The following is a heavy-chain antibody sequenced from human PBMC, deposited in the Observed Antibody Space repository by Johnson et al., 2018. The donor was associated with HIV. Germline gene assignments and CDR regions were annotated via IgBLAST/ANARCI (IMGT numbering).Heavy chain of an antibody. CDR1: GFTFSSPA. V-gene: IGHV3-15*01. Sequence: VQLVESGGGLVQPGGSLRLSCAASGFTFSSPAMHRVHQAPGNGLEWVGRIYSKTDGGTTEYAAPVKGRFTISRDDSKNTLYLQMNSLKSEDTAVYYCTTDQVGRNYGGKYHIWGQGTMVTVSS. J-gene: IGHJ3*02. CDR2: IYSKTDGGTT. D-gene: IGHD1-7*01. CDR3: TTDQVGRNYGGKYHI.